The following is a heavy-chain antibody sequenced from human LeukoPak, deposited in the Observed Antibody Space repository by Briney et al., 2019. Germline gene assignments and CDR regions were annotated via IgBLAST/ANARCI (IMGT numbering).Heavy chain of an antibody. Sequence: GGSLRLSCAASGFTFSSYHMTWVRQAPGKGLEWISYISIFSSTIYYADSVQGRFTISRDDAKYSVYLQMNSLRADDTAVYYCARTQERALDHWGQGTLVAVSS. CDR1: GFTFSSYH. CDR2: ISIFSSTI. J-gene: IGHJ4*02. CDR3: ARTQERALDH. V-gene: IGHV3-48*01.